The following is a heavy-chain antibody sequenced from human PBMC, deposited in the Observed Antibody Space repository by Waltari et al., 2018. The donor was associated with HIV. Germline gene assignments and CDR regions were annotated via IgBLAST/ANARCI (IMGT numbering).Heavy chain of an antibody. CDR1: GRSFSGYY. D-gene: IGHD4-17*01. J-gene: IGHJ3*02. CDR3: ARNTVTTSTAFDI. V-gene: IGHV4-34*01. Sequence: QVQLQQWGAGLLKPSETLSLSCAVYGRSFSGYYWNWIRQPPGKRLEWIGEISYSGSTNYNPSLKSRVTVSVDTSKKQFSLSLNSVTAADTAIYYCARNTVTTSTAFDIWGQGTMVTVSS. CDR2: ISYSGST.